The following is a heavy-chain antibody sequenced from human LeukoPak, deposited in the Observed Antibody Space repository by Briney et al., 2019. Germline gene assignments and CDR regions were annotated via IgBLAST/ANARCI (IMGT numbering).Heavy chain of an antibody. CDR1: GFTFSSYG. J-gene: IGHJ4*02. Sequence: GGSLRLSCAASGFTFSSYGMHWVRQAPGKGLEWVAFIRYDGSNKYYADSVKGRFTISRDNPKNTLYLQMNSLRAEDTAVYYCAKLGLVVVTAIGYFDYWGQGTLVTVSS. V-gene: IGHV3-30*02. D-gene: IGHD2-21*02. CDR3: AKLGLVVVTAIGYFDY. CDR2: IRYDGSNK.